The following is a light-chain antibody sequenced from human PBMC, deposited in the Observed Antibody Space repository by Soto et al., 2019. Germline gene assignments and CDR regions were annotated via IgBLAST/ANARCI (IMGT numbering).Light chain of an antibody. CDR3: GTWDSSLSAVV. CDR2: ENN. J-gene: IGLJ2*01. CDR1: SSHIGNNY. V-gene: IGLV1-51*02. Sequence: QSVLTPPPSVSAAPGQKVTLSCSGSSSHIGNNYVSWYQQLPGTAPKLLIYENNKRPSGIPDRFSGSKSGTSATLGITGLQTGDEADYYCGTWDSSLSAVVFGGGTKVTVL.